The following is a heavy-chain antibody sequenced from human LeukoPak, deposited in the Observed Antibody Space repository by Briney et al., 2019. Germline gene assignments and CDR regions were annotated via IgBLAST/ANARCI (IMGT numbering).Heavy chain of an antibody. CDR2: IKQDGSEK. D-gene: IGHD3-22*01. CDR1: GFTFSSYW. J-gene: IGHJ6*03. V-gene: IGHV3-7*01. Sequence: GGSLRLSCAASGFTFSSYWMSWVRQAPGKGLEWVANIKQDGSEKYYVDSVKGRLTISRDNAKNSLYLQMNSLRAEDTAVYYCARDSSGYIFGYYYYYYYMDVWGKGTTVTVSS. CDR3: ARDSSGYIFGYYYYYYYMDV.